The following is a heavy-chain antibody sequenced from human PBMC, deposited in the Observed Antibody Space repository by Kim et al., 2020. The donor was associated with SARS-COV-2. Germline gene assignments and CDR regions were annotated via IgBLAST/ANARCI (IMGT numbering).Heavy chain of an antibody. CDR2: ISGTDTST. CDR1: GFAFSTSA. V-gene: IGHV3-23*01. CDR3: AKDIGYGSGTPSFDP. J-gene: IGHJ5*02. D-gene: IGHD3-10*01. Sequence: GGSLRLSCAASGFAFSTSAMSWVRQAPGKGLEWVSAISGTDTSTYYPHSVKGRFTISRDNSKSTLYLQMNSLRVEDTAVYYCAKDIGYGSGTPSFDPWG.